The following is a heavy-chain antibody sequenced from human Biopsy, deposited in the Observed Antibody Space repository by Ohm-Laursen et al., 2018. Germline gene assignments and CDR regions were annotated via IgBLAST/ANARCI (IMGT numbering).Heavy chain of an antibody. D-gene: IGHD3-22*01. Sequence: SSETVSCKASGYTFTNYNVNWVRQATGQGLEWMGWMNPNSGNTGYAQKFQGRVTMTRNTSISTAYMELSSLTSVDTAVYYCARDFNYDGGGSFNFDYWGQGTLVTVSS. CDR3: ARDFNYDGGGSFNFDY. J-gene: IGHJ4*02. CDR1: GYTFTNYN. CDR2: MNPNSGNT. V-gene: IGHV1-8*01.